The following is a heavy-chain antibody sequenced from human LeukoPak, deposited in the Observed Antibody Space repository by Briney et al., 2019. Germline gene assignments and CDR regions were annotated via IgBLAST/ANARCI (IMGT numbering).Heavy chain of an antibody. Sequence: PGGSLRLSCAASGFTFSSFPMTWVRHAPGKGLEWVSAILDSGAETYYADSVKGRFTISRDNSKNMVHLQMNSLRVEDTAVYYCAKRLFSSGWSAFDIWGQGTMVTVSS. CDR1: GFTFSSFP. V-gene: IGHV3-23*01. J-gene: IGHJ3*02. CDR2: ILDSGAET. D-gene: IGHD6-19*01. CDR3: AKRLFSSGWSAFDI.